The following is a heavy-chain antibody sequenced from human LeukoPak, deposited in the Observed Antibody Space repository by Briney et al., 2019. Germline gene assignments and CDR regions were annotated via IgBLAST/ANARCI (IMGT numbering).Heavy chain of an antibody. CDR1: GCTFTSYD. Sequence: ASVKVSCKASGCTFTSYDINWVRQATGQGLEWMGWMSPNSGNTGYAQKFQGRVTMTRNTFINTAYMELSSLRSEDTAVYYCARGPPNWGFDYWGPGTLVTVSS. J-gene: IGHJ4*02. V-gene: IGHV1-8*01. CDR3: ARGPPNWGFDY. D-gene: IGHD7-27*01. CDR2: MSPNSGNT.